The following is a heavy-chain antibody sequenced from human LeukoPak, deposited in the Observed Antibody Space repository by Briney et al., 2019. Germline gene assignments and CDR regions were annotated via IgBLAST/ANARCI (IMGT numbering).Heavy chain of an antibody. CDR2: IYYSGST. Sequence: PSETLSLTCTVSGGPISSYYWSWIRQPPGKGLEWIGYIYYSGSTNYNPSLKSRVTISVDTSKNQFSLKLSSVTAADTAVYYCARHVGYGGGLDYWGQGTLVTVSS. V-gene: IGHV4-59*08. D-gene: IGHD2-15*01. J-gene: IGHJ4*02. CDR1: GGPISSYY. CDR3: ARHVGYGGGLDY.